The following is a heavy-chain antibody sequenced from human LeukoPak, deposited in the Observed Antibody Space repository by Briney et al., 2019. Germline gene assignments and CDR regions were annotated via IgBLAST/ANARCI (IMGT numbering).Heavy chain of an antibody. Sequence: GMSLRLSCAAPGFIFSSYGMHWVRQAPGKGLEWVAAIWFDGSGKYYADSVKGRFTVSRDNTKNTLYLQMNGLRAEDTAVYYCARARASSGSYYHYWGQGTVVTVSS. CDR3: ARARASSGSYYHY. D-gene: IGHD1-26*01. J-gene: IGHJ4*02. V-gene: IGHV3-33*01. CDR1: GFIFSSYG. CDR2: IWFDGSGK.